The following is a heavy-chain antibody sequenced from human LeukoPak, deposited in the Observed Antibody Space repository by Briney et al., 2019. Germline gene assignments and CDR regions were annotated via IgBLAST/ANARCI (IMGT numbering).Heavy chain of an antibody. CDR1: GDSISRSDSY. V-gene: IGHV4-39*01. CDR2: IYYSGRT. D-gene: IGHD2-8*01. CDR3: ARTLYWSNGLDY. Sequence: PSETLSLTCSVSGDSISRSDSYWDWIRQPPGKGLQWIGTIYYSGRTYYSPSLKSRVTMSVDTSNNQFSLNLRSVTAADTAVYYCARTLYWSNGLDYWGQGTLVTVSS. J-gene: IGHJ4*02.